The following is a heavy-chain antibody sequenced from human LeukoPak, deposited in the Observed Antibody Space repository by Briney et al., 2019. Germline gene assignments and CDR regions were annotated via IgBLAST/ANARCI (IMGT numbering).Heavy chain of an antibody. D-gene: IGHD5-24*01. CDR2: VYYTGST. CDR1: GGSISSTCCY. CDR3: VRRHGYFDI. V-gene: IGHV4-39*01. Sequence: SETLSLTCTVSGGSISSTCCYWGWVRQSPGKGLEWVASVYYTGSTYYNPSLKSRVTISVDTSNNQFSLKLSSVTAADTAVYYCVRRHGYFDIWGQGTVVTASS. J-gene: IGHJ3*02.